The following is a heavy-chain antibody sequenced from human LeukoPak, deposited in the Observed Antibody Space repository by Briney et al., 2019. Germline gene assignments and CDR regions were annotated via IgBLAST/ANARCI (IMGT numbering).Heavy chain of an antibody. D-gene: IGHD6-13*01. CDR3: ASLASIAAAGYYYYYYMDV. CDR1: GGSISSYY. Sequence: SETLSLTCTVSGGSISSYYWSWIRQPAGKGLEWVGRSYTSGSTNYNPSLKSRVTMSVDTSKTQFSLKLSSVTAADTAVYYCASLASIAAAGYYYYYYMDVWGKGTTVTVSS. V-gene: IGHV4-4*07. J-gene: IGHJ6*03. CDR2: SYTSGST.